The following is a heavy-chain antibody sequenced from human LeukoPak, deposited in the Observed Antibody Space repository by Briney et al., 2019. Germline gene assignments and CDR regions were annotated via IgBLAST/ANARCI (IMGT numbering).Heavy chain of an antibody. Sequence: GASVKVSCKASGYTFTSYAMNWVRQAPGQGLEWMGWINTNTGNPTYAQGFTGRFVFSLDTSVSTAYLQISSLKAEDTAVYYCARAGVTMVRGVIITPYYWGQGTLVTVSS. CDR1: GYTFTSYA. CDR3: ARAGVTMVRGVIITPYY. J-gene: IGHJ4*02. V-gene: IGHV7-4-1*02. D-gene: IGHD3-10*01. CDR2: INTNTGNP.